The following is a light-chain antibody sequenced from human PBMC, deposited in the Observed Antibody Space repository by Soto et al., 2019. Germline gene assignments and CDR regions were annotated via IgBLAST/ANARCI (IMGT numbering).Light chain of an antibody. CDR2: GAS. CDR1: QSISNSY. Sequence: EIVLTQSPGTLSLSPGERATLSCRASQSISNSYLAWYQQKPGQAPRLLIYGASNRATGIPDRFSGSGSGTDFTLTISRLEPDDFAVYYCQQYGSSPSTFGPGTKLDVK. J-gene: IGKJ1*01. CDR3: QQYGSSPST. V-gene: IGKV3-20*01.